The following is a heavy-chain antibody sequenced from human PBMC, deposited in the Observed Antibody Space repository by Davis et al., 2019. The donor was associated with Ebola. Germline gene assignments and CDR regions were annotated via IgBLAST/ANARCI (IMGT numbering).Heavy chain of an antibody. J-gene: IGHJ4*02. V-gene: IGHV3-23*01. CDR3: TRYCHYPDCSYFDC. CDR2: VSGSGGST. Sequence: GASLKISCAASGFIFSNYDMSWVRQVPGKGLEWVSTVSGSGGSTHYSDSVRGRFSISRDNSKNTLYLQMNSLRAEDTATYYCTRYCHYPDCSYFDCWGQGTVVAVSS. D-gene: IGHD2-15*01. CDR1: GFIFSNYD.